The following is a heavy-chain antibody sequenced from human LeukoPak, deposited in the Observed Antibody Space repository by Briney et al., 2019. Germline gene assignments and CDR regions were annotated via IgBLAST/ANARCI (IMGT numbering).Heavy chain of an antibody. CDR2: IYYSGST. Sequence: SETLSLTCTVSGGSISSYYWSWIRQHPGKGLEWIGYIYYSGSTNYNPSLKSRVTTSVDTSKNQFSLKLSSVTAADTAVYYCARGGATVQSYYFDYWGQGTLVTVSS. CDR1: GGSISSYY. J-gene: IGHJ4*02. V-gene: IGHV4-59*13. D-gene: IGHD1-1*01. CDR3: ARGGATVQSYYFDY.